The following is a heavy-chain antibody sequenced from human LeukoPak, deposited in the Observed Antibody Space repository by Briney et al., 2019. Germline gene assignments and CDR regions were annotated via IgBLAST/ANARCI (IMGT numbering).Heavy chain of an antibody. CDR3: ARGVLGYCSSTSCYNWSDP. V-gene: IGHV4-34*01. J-gene: IGHJ5*02. D-gene: IGHD2-2*01. CDR2: INHSGST. Sequence: SETLSLTCAVYGGSFSGYYWSWIRQPPGKGLEWIGEINHSGSTNYNPSLKSRVTISVDTSKNQFSLKLSSVTAADTAVYYCARGVLGYCSSTSCYNWSDPWGQGTLVTVSS. CDR1: GGSFSGYY.